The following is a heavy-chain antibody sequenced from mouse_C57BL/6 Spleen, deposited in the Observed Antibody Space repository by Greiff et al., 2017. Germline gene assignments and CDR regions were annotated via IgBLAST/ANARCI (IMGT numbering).Heavy chain of an antibody. CDR1: GYTFTSYW. J-gene: IGHJ4*01. V-gene: IGHV1-55*01. CDR2: IYPGSGST. CDR3: ERGEVGLRLKGTYAMDY. D-gene: IGHD2-4*01. Sequence: QVQLKQPGAELVKPGASVKMSCKASGYTFTSYWITWVKQRPGQGLEWIGDIYPGSGSTNYNEKVKSKATLTVDTSSSTAYMQLSSLTSEADAVYYCERGEVGLRLKGTYAMDYWGKGTSVTVSS.